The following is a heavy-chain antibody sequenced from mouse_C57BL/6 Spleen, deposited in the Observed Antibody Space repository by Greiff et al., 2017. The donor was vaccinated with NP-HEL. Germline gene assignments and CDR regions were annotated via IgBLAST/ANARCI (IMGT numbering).Heavy chain of an antibody. Sequence: DVKLQESGPELVKPGASVKMSCKASGYTFTDYNMHWVKQSHGKSLEWIGYINPNNGGTSYNQKFKGKATLTVNKSSSTAYMELRSLTSEDSAVYYCATNSNGFDYWGQGTTLTVSS. J-gene: IGHJ2*01. CDR2: INPNNGGT. CDR3: ATNSNGFDY. CDR1: GYTFTDYN. V-gene: IGHV1-22*01. D-gene: IGHD2-5*01.